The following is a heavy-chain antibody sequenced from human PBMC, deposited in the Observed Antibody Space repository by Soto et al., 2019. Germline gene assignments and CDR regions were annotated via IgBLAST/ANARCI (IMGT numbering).Heavy chain of an antibody. V-gene: IGHV1-69*13. Sequence: GASVKVSCKASGGTFSSYAISWVRQAPGQGLGWMGGIIPIFGTANYAQKFQGRVTITADESTSTAYMELSSLRSEDTAVYYCARARGGWYSPGTTQLYYYYGMDVWGQGPTVTV. CDR3: ARARGGWYSPGTTQLYYYYGMDV. CDR2: IIPIFGTA. D-gene: IGHD1-1*01. CDR1: GGTFSSYA. J-gene: IGHJ6*02.